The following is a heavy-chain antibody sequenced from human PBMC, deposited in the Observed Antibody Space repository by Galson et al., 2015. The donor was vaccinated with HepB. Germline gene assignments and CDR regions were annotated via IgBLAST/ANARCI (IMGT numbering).Heavy chain of an antibody. D-gene: IGHD2-2*01. CDR1: GYTFTSYY. V-gene: IGHV1-46*01. J-gene: IGHJ6*02. CDR2: INPSGGST. Sequence: SVKVSCKASGYTFTSYYMHWVRQAPGQGLEWMGIINPSGGSTSYAQKFQGRVTMTRDTSTSTVYMELSSLRSEDTAVYYCARDLHGCSSTSCSWEGYGMDVWGQGTTVTVSS. CDR3: ARDLHGCSSTSCSWEGYGMDV.